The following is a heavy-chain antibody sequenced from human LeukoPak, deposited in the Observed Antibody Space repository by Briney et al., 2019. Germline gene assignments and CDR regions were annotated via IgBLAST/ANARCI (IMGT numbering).Heavy chain of an antibody. CDR1: GGSISSYY. CDR3: AGGFSELLFDY. D-gene: IGHD1-26*01. Sequence: SETLSLTCTVSGGSISSYYWSWIRQPPGKGLEWIGYIYYSGSTNYNPSLESRVTISVDTSKNQFSLKLSSVTAADTAVYYCAGGFSELLFDYWGQGTLVTVSS. V-gene: IGHV4-59*01. J-gene: IGHJ4*02. CDR2: IYYSGST.